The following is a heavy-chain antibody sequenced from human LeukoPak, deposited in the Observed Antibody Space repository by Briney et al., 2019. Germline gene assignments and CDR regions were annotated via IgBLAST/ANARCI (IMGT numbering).Heavy chain of an antibody. V-gene: IGHV3-64D*06. Sequence: GGSLTVSCSASGFIFSSYAMYWVRQAPGKGLEYVSAISNNGGTTYYADSVKGRFTISRDNSKNTLYLQMSSLRPEDTAVYYCVRSSGSIEVCGQGNTVTVSS. CDR1: GFIFSSYA. J-gene: IGHJ6*02. CDR3: VRSSGSIEV. D-gene: IGHD3-10*01. CDR2: ISNNGGTT.